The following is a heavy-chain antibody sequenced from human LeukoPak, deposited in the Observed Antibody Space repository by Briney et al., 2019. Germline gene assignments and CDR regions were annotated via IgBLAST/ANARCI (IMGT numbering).Heavy chain of an antibody. CDR2: ISGSGGST. V-gene: IGHV3-23*01. D-gene: IGHD6-6*01. CDR3: AKGRRIAPGDAFDI. CDR1: GFAFRTSV. J-gene: IGHJ3*02. Sequence: PGGSLRLSCAASGFAFRTSVMSWVRQAPGKGLEWVSAISGSGGSTYYADSVKGRFTISRDNSKNTLYLQMNSLRAEDTAVYYCAKGRRIAPGDAFDIWGQGTMVTVSS.